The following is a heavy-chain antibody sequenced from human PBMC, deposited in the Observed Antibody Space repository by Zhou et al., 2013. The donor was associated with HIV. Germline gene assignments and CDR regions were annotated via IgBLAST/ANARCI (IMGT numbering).Heavy chain of an antibody. V-gene: IGHV1-69*01. CDR1: GYTFTTSD. CDR2: IIPIFGTS. J-gene: IGHJ6*01. CDR3: AREKLPDVMSEHFYYGVDV. D-gene: IGHD3-16*01. Sequence: QVQLVQSGAEVKKPGASVKVSCKASGYTFTTSDIHWVRQASGQGLEWMGGIIPIFGTSDYAQKFQGRVTLSTDESTSTAYMELRSLKSEDTAIYYCAREKLPDVMSEHFYYGVDVWGQGTTVIVSA.